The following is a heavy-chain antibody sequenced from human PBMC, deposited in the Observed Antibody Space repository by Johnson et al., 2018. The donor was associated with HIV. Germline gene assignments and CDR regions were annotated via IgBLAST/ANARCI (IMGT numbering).Heavy chain of an antibody. Sequence: QVQLVESGGGVVQPGRSLRLSCAASGFTFSSYAMHWVRQAPGKGLEWVAVISSDGSNKYYADSVTGRFTISRDNSKNTLYLQMNSLRAEDTAVYYCAKARVGARGGAFDIWGQGTMVTVSS. V-gene: IGHV3-30*04. J-gene: IGHJ3*02. CDR1: GFTFSSYA. CDR2: ISSDGSNK. CDR3: AKARVGARGGAFDI. D-gene: IGHD1-26*01.